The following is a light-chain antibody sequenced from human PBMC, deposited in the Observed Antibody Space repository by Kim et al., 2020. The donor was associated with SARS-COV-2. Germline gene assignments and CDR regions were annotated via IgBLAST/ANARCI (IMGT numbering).Light chain of an antibody. J-gene: IGKJ1*01. CDR1: QSIYRTY. CDR2: GAF. CDR3: HQYDSSPPT. Sequence: SPGNRASISCRASQSIYRTYLAWYQQIPGQPPRLLIYGAFSRATGIPDRFSGSGSGTDFTLTISRLEPEDFAVYYCHQYDSSPPTFGQGTKVDIK. V-gene: IGKV3-20*01.